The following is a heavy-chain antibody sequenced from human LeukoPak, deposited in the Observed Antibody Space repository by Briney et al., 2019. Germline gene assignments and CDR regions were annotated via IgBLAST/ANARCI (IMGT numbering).Heavy chain of an antibody. CDR3: ARGLFLGELLGAEYFQH. V-gene: IGHV3-66*01. J-gene: IGHJ1*01. Sequence: GGSLRLSCAASGFTVSSNYMSWVRQAPGRRLGWVSVIYSGGSTYYADSVKGRFTISRDNSKNTLYLQMNSLRAEDTAVYYCARGLFLGELLGAEYFQHWGQGTLVTVSS. CDR2: IYSGGST. CDR1: GFTVSSNY. D-gene: IGHD1-26*01.